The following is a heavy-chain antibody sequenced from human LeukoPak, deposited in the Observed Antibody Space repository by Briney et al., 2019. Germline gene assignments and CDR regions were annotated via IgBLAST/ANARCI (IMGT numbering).Heavy chain of an antibody. CDR3: ARVLWFGEAALDY. V-gene: IGHV3-7*03. Sequence: GGSLRLSCAASGFTFSSYWMSWVRQAPGKGLEWVANVKQDGSEKYYVDSVKGRFTISRDNAKNSLYLQMNSLRAGDTAVYYCARVLWFGEAALDYWGQGTLVTVSS. CDR1: GFTFSSYW. D-gene: IGHD3-10*01. J-gene: IGHJ4*02. CDR2: VKQDGSEK.